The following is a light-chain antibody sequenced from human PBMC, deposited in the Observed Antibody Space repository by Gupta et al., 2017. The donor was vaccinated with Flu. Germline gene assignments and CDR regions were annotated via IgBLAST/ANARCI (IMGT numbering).Light chain of an antibody. CDR1: QSLVSSDGNTY. CDR2: EVC. Sequence: AVMTQSPLPSPGPLGQSASLPCNSSQSLVSSDGNTYVNWFHQRPGQSPRRLIYEVCNRDSGVPDRISGSGSGAEFTLKISRVEAEDVGVYYCMQGRHWPCNFGEGTKVEIK. J-gene: IGKJ2*02. CDR3: MQGRHWPCN. V-gene: IGKV2-30*01.